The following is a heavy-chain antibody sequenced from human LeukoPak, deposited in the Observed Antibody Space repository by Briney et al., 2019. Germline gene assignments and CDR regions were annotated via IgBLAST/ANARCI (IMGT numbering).Heavy chain of an antibody. CDR2: ISSSGSTI. CDR3: ARVAMVRGVIRGYYYYYMDV. Sequence: GGSLRLPCAASGFTFSDYYMSWIRQAPGKGLEWVSYISSSGSTIYYADSVKGRFTISRDNAKNSLYLQMNSLRAEDTAVYYCARVAMVRGVIRGYYYYYMDVWGKGTTVTVSS. CDR1: GFTFSDYY. V-gene: IGHV3-11*04. J-gene: IGHJ6*03. D-gene: IGHD3-10*01.